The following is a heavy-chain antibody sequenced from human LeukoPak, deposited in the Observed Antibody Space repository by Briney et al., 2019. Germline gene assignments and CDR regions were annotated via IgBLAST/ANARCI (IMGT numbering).Heavy chain of an antibody. D-gene: IGHD7-27*01. V-gene: IGHV3-23*01. CDR1: GFTFSSYA. CDR2: IVGSGVTT. Sequence: GGSLRLSCAASGFTFSSYAMSWVRQAPGRGLEWVSGIVGSGVTTYCADSVKGRFTISRDNSKNTLFLHMNSLRAEDTAIYYCARDYITGDATMFDFWGQGALVTVSS. J-gene: IGHJ4*02. CDR3: ARDYITGDATMFDF.